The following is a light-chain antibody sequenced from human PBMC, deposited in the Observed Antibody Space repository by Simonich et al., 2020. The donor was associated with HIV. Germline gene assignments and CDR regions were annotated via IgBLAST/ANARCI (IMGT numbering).Light chain of an antibody. CDR1: QSVLYSSNNKNY. CDR2: WAS. V-gene: IGKV4-1*01. CDR3: QQYYSTPGT. J-gene: IGKJ1*01. Sequence: DIVMTQSPDSLAVSLGERATINSKSSQSVLYSSNNKNYLAWYQQQPGHPPKLLIFWASTRESGVPGRFSGSGSGTDFTLTISSLQAEDVAVYYCQQYYSTPGTFGQGTKVEIK.